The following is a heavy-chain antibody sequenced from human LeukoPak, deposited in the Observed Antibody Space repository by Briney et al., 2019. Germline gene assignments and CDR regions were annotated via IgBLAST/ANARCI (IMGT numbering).Heavy chain of an antibody. J-gene: IGHJ4*02. V-gene: IGHV4-34*01. CDR3: AVAAAGTEEFDY. Sequence: SETLSLTCAVYGGSFSGYYWSWIRQPPGKGLEWIGEINHSGSTNYNPSLKSRVTISVDTSKNQFSLKLSSVTAADTAVYYCAVAAAGTEEFDYWGQGTLVTVSS. CDR2: INHSGST. D-gene: IGHD6-13*01. CDR1: GGSFSGYY.